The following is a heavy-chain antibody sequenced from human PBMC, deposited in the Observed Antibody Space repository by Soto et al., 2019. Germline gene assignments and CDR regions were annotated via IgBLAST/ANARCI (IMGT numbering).Heavy chain of an antibody. D-gene: IGHD1-7*01. CDR3: AVYNNWNYAFDI. Sequence: SETLSLTCTVSGGSISSYYWSWIRQPPGKGLEWIGYIYYSGSTNYNPSLKSRVTISVDTSKNQFSLKLSSVTAADSAVYYCAVYNNWNYAFDIWGQGTMVTVSS. V-gene: IGHV4-59*01. CDR2: IYYSGST. J-gene: IGHJ3*02. CDR1: GGSISSYY.